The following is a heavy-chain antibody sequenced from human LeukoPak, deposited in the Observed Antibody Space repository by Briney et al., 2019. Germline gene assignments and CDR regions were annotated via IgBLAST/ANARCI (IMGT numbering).Heavy chain of an antibody. D-gene: IGHD1-1*01. CDR3: ARDEGAGLERFDY. CDR1: GYTLTELS. J-gene: IGHJ4*02. V-gene: IGHV1-46*01. Sequence: GASVKVSCKVSGYTLTELSMHWVRQAPGQGLEWMGIINPSGGSTSYAQKFQGRVTMTRDTSTSTVYMELSSLRSEDTAVYYCARDEGAGLERFDYWGQGTLVTVSS. CDR2: INPSGGST.